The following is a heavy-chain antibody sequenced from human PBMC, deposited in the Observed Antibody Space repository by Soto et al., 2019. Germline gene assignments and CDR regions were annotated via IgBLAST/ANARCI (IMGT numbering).Heavy chain of an antibody. CDR1: GGSISSGGYY. D-gene: IGHD1-26*01. CDR2: IYYSGST. CDR3: VRVGGVGATALDY. Sequence: QVQLQESGPGLVKPSQTLSLTCTVSGGSISSGGYYWSCIRQHPGKGLEWIGYIYYSGSTYYNPSLKIRVTIAVDTSKNPFSLKLSSVTAADTAVYYCVRVGGVGATALDYWGQGTLVTVSS. J-gene: IGHJ4*02. V-gene: IGHV4-31*03.